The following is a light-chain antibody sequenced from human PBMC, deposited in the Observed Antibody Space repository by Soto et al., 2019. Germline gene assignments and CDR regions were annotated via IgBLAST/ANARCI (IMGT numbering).Light chain of an antibody. Sequence: EIQMTQSPSSLSVSVGDRVTITCRASQSISSYLKWYQQKPGKAPMLLIYAASSLQGGVPSRFSGSGSGTDFYLIISRLQPDDFATDYCQQCYSTPRTFGQGPKVEIK. CDR1: QSISSY. CDR3: QQCYSTPRT. CDR2: AAS. V-gene: IGKV1-39*01. J-gene: IGKJ1*01.